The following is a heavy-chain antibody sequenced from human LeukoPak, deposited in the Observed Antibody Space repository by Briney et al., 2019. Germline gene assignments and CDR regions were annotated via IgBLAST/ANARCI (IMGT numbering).Heavy chain of an antibody. J-gene: IGHJ4*02. CDR3: ARKGQWELEDFVDY. CDR2: VYTSGGT. Sequence: SETLSLTCSVSGTSTNSYYWSWIRLPPGQGLEWIGCVYTSGGTTYNPSLKSRVTISVDTSKNQFSLKLSSVTAADTAVYYCARKGQWELEDFVDYWGQGTLVTVSS. D-gene: IGHD1-26*01. CDR1: GTSTNSYY. V-gene: IGHV4-4*08.